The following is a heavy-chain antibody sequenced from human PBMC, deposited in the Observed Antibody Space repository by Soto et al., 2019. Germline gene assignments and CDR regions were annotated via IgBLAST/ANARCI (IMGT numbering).Heavy chain of an antibody. J-gene: IGHJ4*02. Sequence: GGSLRLSCAASGFTFSIYAMSWVRQAPGKGLEWVSTIGGSGGDTTYADFVRGRFTVSRDNSRNTLYLQMNSLRAEDTAVYYCASFLTGYYYGSGSYYNAPPGYWGQGTLVTVSS. D-gene: IGHD3-10*01. CDR2: IGGSGGDT. CDR3: ASFLTGYYYGSGSYYNAPPGY. CDR1: GFTFSIYA. V-gene: IGHV3-23*01.